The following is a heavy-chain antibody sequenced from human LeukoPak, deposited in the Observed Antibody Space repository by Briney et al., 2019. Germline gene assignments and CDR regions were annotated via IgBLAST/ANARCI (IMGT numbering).Heavy chain of an antibody. J-gene: IGHJ4*02. Sequence: REESLKISCKGSGYSFTSCWIGWVRQMPGKGLEWMGIIYPGDSDTRYSPSFQGQVTISADKSISTAYLQWSSLKASDTAMYYCARQVCSGGSCIFDYWGQGTLVTVSS. CDR3: ARQVCSGGSCIFDY. CDR2: IYPGDSDT. D-gene: IGHD2-15*01. V-gene: IGHV5-51*01. CDR1: GYSFTSCW.